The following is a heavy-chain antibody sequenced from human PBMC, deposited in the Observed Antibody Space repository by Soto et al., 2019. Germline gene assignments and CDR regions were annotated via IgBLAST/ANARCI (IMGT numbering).Heavy chain of an antibody. V-gene: IGHV4-31*03. CDR1: GGSISSGGYH. Sequence: QVQLQESGPGLVKPSQTLSLTCTVSGGSISSGGYHWSWIRQHPGKGLEWIGYIYYSGGTYYNPSLKSRVNISVDTSKNQFSLKLSSVTAADTAVYYWARGKNWFDPWGQGTLVTVSS. CDR3: ARGKNWFDP. J-gene: IGHJ5*02. CDR2: IYYSGGT.